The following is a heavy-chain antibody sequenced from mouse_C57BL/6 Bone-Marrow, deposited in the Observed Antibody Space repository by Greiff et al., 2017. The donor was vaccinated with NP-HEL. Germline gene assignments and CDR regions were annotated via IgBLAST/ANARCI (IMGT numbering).Heavy chain of an antibody. V-gene: IGHV5-9*01. D-gene: IGHD4-1*01. Sequence: EVQRVESGGGLVKPGGSLKLSCAASGFTFSSYTMSWVRQTPEKRLEWVATISGGGGNTYYPDSVKGRFTISRDNAKNTLYLQMSSLRSEDTALYYCARMLGLGYWGQGTTLTVSS. J-gene: IGHJ2*01. CDR2: ISGGGGNT. CDR1: GFTFSSYT. CDR3: ARMLGLGY.